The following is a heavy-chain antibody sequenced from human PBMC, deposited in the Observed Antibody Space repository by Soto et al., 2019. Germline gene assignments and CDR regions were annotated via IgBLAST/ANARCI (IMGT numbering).Heavy chain of an antibody. J-gene: IGHJ6*02. CDR3: ARDSGRYSYAYYGLDX. D-gene: IGHD3-16*01. CDR2: INQDGTEK. CDR1: GFTFSSCW. V-gene: IGHV3-7*03. Sequence: WGSLRLSCVASGFTFSSCWMSWVRQAPGKGLEWVSNINQDGTEKFYVDSMKGRFTISRDNAKNSLYLQMESLRAEDTAVYYCARDSGRYSYAYYGLDXWGQGTTVTVS.